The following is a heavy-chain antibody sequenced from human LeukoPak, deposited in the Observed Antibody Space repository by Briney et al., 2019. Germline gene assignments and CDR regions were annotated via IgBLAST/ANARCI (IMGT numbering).Heavy chain of an antibody. CDR2: IKPSSGST. CDR1: GYTFSGHY. CDR3: ASCYYDSSGYYYFDY. V-gene: IGHV1-2*02. D-gene: IGHD3-22*01. J-gene: IGHJ4*02. Sequence: GASVKVSCKASGYTFSGHYMHWVRQAPGQGLEWMGWIKPSSGSTNYAQKFRGRVTMTRDTSNRTYYMEPSRLRSDDTALYYCASCYYDSSGYYYFDYWGQGTLVTVSS.